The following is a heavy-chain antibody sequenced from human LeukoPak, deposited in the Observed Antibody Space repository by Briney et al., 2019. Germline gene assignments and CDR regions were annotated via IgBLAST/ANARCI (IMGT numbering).Heavy chain of an antibody. J-gene: IGHJ6*02. Sequence: SQTLSLTCTVSGGSISSGGYYWSWIRQHPGKGLEWIGYIYYSGSTYYNPSLKSRVTISVDTSKNQFSLKLSSVTAADTAVYYCATSSRWEEPAAASPYYYYYGMDVWGQGTTVTVSS. CDR1: GGSISSGGYY. D-gene: IGHD2-2*01. V-gene: IGHV4-31*03. CDR2: IYYSGST. CDR3: ATSSRWEEPAAASPYYYYYGMDV.